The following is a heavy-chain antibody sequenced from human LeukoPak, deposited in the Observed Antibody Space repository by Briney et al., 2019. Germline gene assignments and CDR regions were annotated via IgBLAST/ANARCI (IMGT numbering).Heavy chain of an antibody. Sequence: PSETLSLTCTVSGGSISSYYWSWIRQPPGKGLEWIGYSYYSGSTNYNPSLKSRVTISVYTSNNQFSLKLSSVTAADTAVYYCARDQTQLLWFGELSWWFDPWGQGTLVTVSS. CDR2: SYYSGST. J-gene: IGHJ5*02. CDR1: GGSISSYY. D-gene: IGHD3-10*01. V-gene: IGHV4-59*01. CDR3: ARDQTQLLWFGELSWWFDP.